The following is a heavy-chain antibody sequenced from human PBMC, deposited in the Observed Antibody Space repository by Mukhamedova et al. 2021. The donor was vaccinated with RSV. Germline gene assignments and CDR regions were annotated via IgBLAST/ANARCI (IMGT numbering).Heavy chain of an antibody. Sequence: GFTFSSHAMHWVRQAPGKGLEWVAKVSHDGSYKTYGDSEKGRFTVSRDNSKNTLFLQMDSLRDEDTAVYYCAGEVGSRKINSWGQG. CDR3: AGEVGSRKINS. V-gene: IGHV3-30*03. CDR2: VSHDGSYK. J-gene: IGHJ4*02. CDR1: GFTFSSHA. D-gene: IGHD3-10*01.